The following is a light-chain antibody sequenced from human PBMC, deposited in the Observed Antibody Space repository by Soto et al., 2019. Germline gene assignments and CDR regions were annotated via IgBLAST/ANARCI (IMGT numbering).Light chain of an antibody. V-gene: IGKV2-30*01. CDR2: RVS. Sequence: DVVMTQSPLSLPVTLGQPASISCRSSQSLVSSDGNTYLNWFQQRPGQSPRRLIYRVSNRESGVPDRFSGSGSGPDFTLKISRVEAEDVGVYYCMQATQPTPWPPMYTFGQGTKLEIK. CDR3: MQATQPTPWPPMYT. CDR1: QSLVSSDGNTY. J-gene: IGKJ2*01.